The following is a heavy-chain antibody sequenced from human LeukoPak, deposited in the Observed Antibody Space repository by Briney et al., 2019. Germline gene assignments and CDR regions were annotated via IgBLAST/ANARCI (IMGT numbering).Heavy chain of an antibody. CDR3: ARLGTSTVTTVPYYYYGMDV. J-gene: IGHJ6*02. V-gene: IGHV5-51*01. D-gene: IGHD4-4*01. Sequence: PGESLKISCKGSGYSFTSYWIGWVRQMPGKGLEWMGIIYPGDSDTRYSPSFQGQVTISADKSISTAYLQWSSLKASDTAMYYCARLGTSTVTTVPYYYYGMDVWGQGTTVTVSS. CDR1: GYSFTSYW. CDR2: IYPGDSDT.